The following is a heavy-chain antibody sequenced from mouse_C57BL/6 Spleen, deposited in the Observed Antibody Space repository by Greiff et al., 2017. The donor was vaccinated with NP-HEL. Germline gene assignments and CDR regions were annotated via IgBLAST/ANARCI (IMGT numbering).Heavy chain of an antibody. CDR2: ISSGGDYI. CDR3: TRGDYGRRAMDY. D-gene: IGHD1-1*01. Sequence: EVKLVESGEGLVKPGGSLKLSCAASGFTFSSYAMSWVRQTPEKRLEWVAYISSGGDYIYYADTVKGRFTISRDNARNTLYLQMSSLKSEDTAMYYCTRGDYGRRAMDYWGQGTSVTVSS. J-gene: IGHJ4*01. CDR1: GFTFSSYA. V-gene: IGHV5-9-1*02.